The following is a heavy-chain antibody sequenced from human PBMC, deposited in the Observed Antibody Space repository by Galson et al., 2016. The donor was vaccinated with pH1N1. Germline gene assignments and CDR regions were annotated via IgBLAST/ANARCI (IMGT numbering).Heavy chain of an antibody. Sequence: SLRLSCAASEFIFSNKWMHWLRQSPGKGLEWLAVLKSDGTSAGYADSVKGRFTISRDNAKNTLYLQMNSLRVEDTSVYYCIREMSWGQGVLVTVSS. CDR2: LKSDGTSA. CDR1: EFIFSNKW. J-gene: IGHJ5*02. CDR3: IREMS. V-gene: IGHV3-74*01.